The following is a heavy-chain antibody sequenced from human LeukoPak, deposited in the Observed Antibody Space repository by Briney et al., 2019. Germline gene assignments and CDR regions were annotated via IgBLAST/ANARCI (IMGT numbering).Heavy chain of an antibody. Sequence: GGSLRLXCAASGFTFSSYSMNWVRQDPGEELEWVSSISSSSSYIYYADSVKGRFTISRDNAKNSLYLQMNSLRAEDTAVYYCASQMAGTPFDYWGQGTLVTVSS. D-gene: IGHD6-19*01. CDR3: ASQMAGTPFDY. CDR1: GFTFSSYS. J-gene: IGHJ4*02. CDR2: ISSSSSYI. V-gene: IGHV3-21*01.